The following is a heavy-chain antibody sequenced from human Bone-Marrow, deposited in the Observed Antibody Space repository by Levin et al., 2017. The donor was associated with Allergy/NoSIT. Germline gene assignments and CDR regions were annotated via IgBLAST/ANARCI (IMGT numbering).Heavy chain of an antibody. J-gene: IGHJ4*02. Sequence: GESLKISCAASGFTFRNYAMTWVRQAPGKGLEWVSGISGSGDSTFYADSVQGRFTISRDNAKNTLYLEMNSLRAEDAAVYYCAKQPVFYCDAGKCHFEYWGQGTLVTVSS. CDR3: AKQPVFYCDAGKCHFEY. D-gene: IGHD2-21*01. CDR2: ISGSGDST. CDR1: GFTFRNYA. V-gene: IGHV3-23*01.